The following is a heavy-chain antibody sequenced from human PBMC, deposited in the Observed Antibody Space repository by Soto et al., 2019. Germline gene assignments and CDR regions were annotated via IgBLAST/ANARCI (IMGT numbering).Heavy chain of an antibody. J-gene: IGHJ3*02. D-gene: IGHD3-3*01. CDR2: IYYSGST. CDR3: ARLRTYYDFWSGYSYDAFDI. V-gene: IGHV4-39*01. CDR1: GGSISSSSYY. Sequence: QLQLQESGPGLVKPSETLSLTCTVSGGSISSSSYYWGWIRQPPGKGLEWIGSIYYSGSTYYNPSLKSRVTISVDTSKNQFSLKLSSVTAADTAVYYCARLRTYYDFWSGYSYDAFDIWGQGTMVTVSS.